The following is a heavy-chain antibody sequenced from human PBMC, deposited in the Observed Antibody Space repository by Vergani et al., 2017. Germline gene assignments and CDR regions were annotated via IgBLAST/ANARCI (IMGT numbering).Heavy chain of an antibody. Sequence: QVQLQESGPGLVKPSQTLSLTCTVSGGSISSGDYYWSWIRQPAGKGLEWIGRIYTSGSTNYNPSLKSRVTMSVDTSKNQFSLKLSSVTAADTAVYYCARVPRVPAAFYFDYWGQGTLVTVSS. CDR2: IYTSGST. J-gene: IGHJ4*02. CDR1: GGSISSGDYY. CDR3: ARVPRVPAAFYFDY. D-gene: IGHD2-2*01. V-gene: IGHV4-61*02.